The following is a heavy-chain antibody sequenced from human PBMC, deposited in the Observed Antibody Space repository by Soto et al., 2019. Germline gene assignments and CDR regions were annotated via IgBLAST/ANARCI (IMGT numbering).Heavy chain of an antibody. CDR1: GYTFTTYY. CDR2: INPSGGGT. J-gene: IGHJ6*02. CDR3: ARNELYGLDV. Sequence: ASVKVSCKAFGYTFTTYYIYWVRQAPGQGLEWMGIINPSGGGTSYAQKFQGRVTMNRDTSTSTVYMELSSLRSEDTAVYYCARNELYGLDVWGQGTTVTVSS. D-gene: IGHD1-1*01. V-gene: IGHV1-46*01.